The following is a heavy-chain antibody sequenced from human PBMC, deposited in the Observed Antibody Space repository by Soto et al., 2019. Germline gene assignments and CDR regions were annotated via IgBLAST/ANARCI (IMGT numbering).Heavy chain of an antibody. D-gene: IGHD3-3*01. V-gene: IGHV4-34*01. CDR1: GGSFSGYY. Sequence: PSETLSLTCAFYGGSFSGYYWSLIRQPPGKGLEWIGEINHSGSTNYNPSLKSRVTISVDTSKNQFSLKLSSVTAADTAVYYCARGAYDFWSGPTYFDYYYYYMDVWGKGTTVTVSS. J-gene: IGHJ6*03. CDR3: ARGAYDFWSGPTYFDYYYYYMDV. CDR2: INHSGST.